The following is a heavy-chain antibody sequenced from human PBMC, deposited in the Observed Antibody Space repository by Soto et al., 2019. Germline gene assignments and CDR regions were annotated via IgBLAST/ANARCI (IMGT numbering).Heavy chain of an antibody. Sequence: EVQLLESGGDLVQPGGSLRLSCAASGFTFNTYDMSWVRQAPGKGLEWVSVIGSGGAPTYYADSVKGRFTISRDNSKNTLLLQMDSLRAEDTAVYYCAKARATYDTSGFYFRTLDSWGQGTLVTVSS. CDR2: IGSGGAPT. D-gene: IGHD3-22*01. CDR1: GFTFNTYD. J-gene: IGHJ4*02. V-gene: IGHV3-23*01. CDR3: AKARATYDTSGFYFRTLDS.